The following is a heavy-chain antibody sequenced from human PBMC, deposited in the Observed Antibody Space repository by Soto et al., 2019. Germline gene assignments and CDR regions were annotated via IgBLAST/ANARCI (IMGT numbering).Heavy chain of an antibody. V-gene: IGHV3-53*01. CDR3: TRDGRGLGRLSLFEY. CDR2: IYSGETT. J-gene: IGHJ4*02. D-gene: IGHD2-21*02. CDR1: GFTFNTHW. Sequence: GGSLRLSCTASGFTFNTHWMHWVRQTPGKGLEWVASIYSGETTYYADSVRGRFTISSDKSKNTLYFQLSSLRIEDTAVYYCTRDGRGLGRLSLFEYWGQGVLVTVSS.